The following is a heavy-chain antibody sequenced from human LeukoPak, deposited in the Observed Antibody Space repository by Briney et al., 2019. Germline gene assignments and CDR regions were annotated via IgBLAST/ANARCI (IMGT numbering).Heavy chain of an antibody. D-gene: IGHD3-16*01. CDR3: ARDGPLGKSYGY. Sequence: PSETLSLTCTGSGGSLNNLFWTWLRQPPGKGLEWIGYFSYSGGTTYNPSLKSRVTISIDTSKNQFSLNLNSVTAADTAVYYCARDGPLGKSYGYWGPGTLVTVSS. CDR1: GGSLNNLF. J-gene: IGHJ4*02. V-gene: IGHV4-59*01. CDR2: FSYSGGT.